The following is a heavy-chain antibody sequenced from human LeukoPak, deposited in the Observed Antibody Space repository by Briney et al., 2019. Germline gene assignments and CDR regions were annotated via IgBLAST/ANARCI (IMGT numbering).Heavy chain of an antibody. CDR1: EFSLINAW. V-gene: IGHV3-15*01. J-gene: IGHJ4*02. Sequence: GGSLRLSCAASEFSLINAWMSWVRQAPGKGLEWVGRIRSEADGGTLDYAALVKGRFTISRDASKNTLYLQMNSLKTEDTAVYYCTTVIMGTPKDDYWGQGTLVTASS. D-gene: IGHD4-23*01. CDR2: IRSEADGGTL. CDR3: TTVIMGTPKDDY.